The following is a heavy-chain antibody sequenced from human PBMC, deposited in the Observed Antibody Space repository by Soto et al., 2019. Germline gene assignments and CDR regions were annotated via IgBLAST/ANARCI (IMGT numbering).Heavy chain of an antibody. J-gene: IGHJ4*02. D-gene: IGHD5-18*01. CDR1: GYTFTSYD. V-gene: IGHV1-8*01. Sequence: QVQLVQSGAEVKKPGASVKVSCKASGYTFTSYDINWVRQATGQGLEWMGWMNPNSGNTGYAQKFQGRVTMTRNTXXXXXXXXXXXXXXXXXXVXXXXREKSYGYADYWGQGTLVTVSS. CDR3: XREKSYGYADY. CDR2: MNPNSGNT.